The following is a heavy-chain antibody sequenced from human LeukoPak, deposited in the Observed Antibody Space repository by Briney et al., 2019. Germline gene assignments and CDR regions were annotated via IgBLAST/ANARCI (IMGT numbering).Heavy chain of an antibody. V-gene: IGHV1-46*01. D-gene: IGHD1-1*01. J-gene: IGHJ3*02. CDR2: INPSGGST. Sequence: ASVKVSCKASGYTFTNYFMHWVRQAPGQGLEWMGIINPSGGSTTYAQNFQGRVTMTRDTSISTAYMELSRLRSDDTAVYYCARELLQLERHEAFDIWGQGTMVTVSS. CDR3: ARELLQLERHEAFDI. CDR1: GYTFTNYF.